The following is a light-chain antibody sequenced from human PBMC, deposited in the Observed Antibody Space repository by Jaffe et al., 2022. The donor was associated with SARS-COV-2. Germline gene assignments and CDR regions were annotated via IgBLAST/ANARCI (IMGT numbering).Light chain of an antibody. V-gene: IGLV2-14*01. J-gene: IGLJ2*01. Sequence: QSALTQPASVSGSPGQSITISCTGTSSDVGDYNYVSWYQQHPGKAPKLLIFDVSTRPLGVSDRFSGSKSGNTASLTISGLLPEDEADYYCTSYTGSSLVVFGGGTKLTVL. CDR3: TSYTGSSLVV. CDR2: DVS. CDR1: SSDVGDYNY.